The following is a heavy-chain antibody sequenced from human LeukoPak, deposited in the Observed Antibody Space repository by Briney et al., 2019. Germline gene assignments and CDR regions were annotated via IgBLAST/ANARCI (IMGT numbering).Heavy chain of an antibody. V-gene: IGHV4-38-2*02. CDR2: IYHSGST. D-gene: IGHD6-19*01. J-gene: IGHJ4*02. CDR3: ARTLYSSGWCPFDY. CDR1: GYSISSGYF. Sequence: SETLSLTCTVSGYSISSGYFWGWVRQPPGKGLEWIGSIYHSGSTYYNPSLKSRVTISVDTSKNQFSLKLSSVTAADTAVYYRARTLYSSGWCPFDYWGQGALVTVSS.